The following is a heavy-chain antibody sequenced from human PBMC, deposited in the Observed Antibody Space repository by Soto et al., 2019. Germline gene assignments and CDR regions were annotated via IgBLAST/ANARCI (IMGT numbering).Heavy chain of an antibody. CDR1: GFTFSSYA. CDR2: ISGSGGST. CDR3: ATKLDLYYYCMDF. Sequence: EVQLLESGGGLIQPGGSLRLSCAASGFTFSSYAMSWIRQDPGKGLEWVSAISGSGGSTYYADSVKGRFTISRDNSKNTLYLQMNCLRAEDTAVYYCATKLDLYYYCMDFWGKGTTVTVCS. J-gene: IGHJ6*03. D-gene: IGHD3-10*01. V-gene: IGHV3-23*01.